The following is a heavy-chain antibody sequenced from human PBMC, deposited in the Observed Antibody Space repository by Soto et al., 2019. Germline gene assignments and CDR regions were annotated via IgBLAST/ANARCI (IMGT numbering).Heavy chain of an antibody. Sequence: PGGSLRLSCAASGFTFSSYGMHWVRQAPGKGLEWVAVIWYDGSNKYYADSVKGRFTISRDNSKNTLYLQMNSLRAEDTAVYYCARTMTTVTTYYYYAMDVWGQGTTVTAP. D-gene: IGHD4-17*01. V-gene: IGHV3-33*01. CDR2: IWYDGSNK. CDR3: ARTMTTVTTYYYYAMDV. J-gene: IGHJ6*02. CDR1: GFTFSSYG.